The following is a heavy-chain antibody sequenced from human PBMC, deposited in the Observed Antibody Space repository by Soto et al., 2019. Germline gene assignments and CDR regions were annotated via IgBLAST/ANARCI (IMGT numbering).Heavy chain of an antibody. CDR2: IGGSGEKT. Sequence: PGGSLRLSCEVSGFNFRSYALSWVRQAPGKGLEWVSTIGGSGEKTWYSDSVRGRFTVTRDNSKTAVFLQMNTLRAEDTALYYCARSGGNYRPFDSWGQGTLVTVSS. CDR1: GFNFRSYA. J-gene: IGHJ4*02. CDR3: ARSGGNYRPFDS. D-gene: IGHD2-15*01. V-gene: IGHV3-23*01.